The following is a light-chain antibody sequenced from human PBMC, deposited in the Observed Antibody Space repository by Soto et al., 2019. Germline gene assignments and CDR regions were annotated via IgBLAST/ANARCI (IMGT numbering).Light chain of an antibody. CDR3: QQWGSSPCT. CDR1: QSVSSSY. V-gene: IGKV3-20*01. J-gene: IGKJ1*01. CDR2: GAS. Sequence: EIVLTQSTGTLSLSPGERATLPCRASQSVSSSYLAWYQQKPGQAPRLLIHGASSRATGVPDRFSGSWSGTDFTLTISRLEPEDFAVYFFQQWGSSPCTFGQGTKVETK.